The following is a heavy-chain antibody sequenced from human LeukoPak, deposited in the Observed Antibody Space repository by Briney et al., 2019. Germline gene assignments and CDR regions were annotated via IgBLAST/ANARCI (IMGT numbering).Heavy chain of an antibody. V-gene: IGHV3-53*01. CDR1: GFTVSSNY. CDR3: ARSQGGAMVTH. Sequence: TGGSLRLSYAASGFTVSSNYMSWVRQAPGKGLEWVSVIYSGGSTYYADSVKGRFTISRDNSKNTLYLQMNSLRAEDTAVYYCARSQGGAMVTHWGQGTLVTVSS. D-gene: IGHD5-18*01. J-gene: IGHJ4*02. CDR2: IYSGGST.